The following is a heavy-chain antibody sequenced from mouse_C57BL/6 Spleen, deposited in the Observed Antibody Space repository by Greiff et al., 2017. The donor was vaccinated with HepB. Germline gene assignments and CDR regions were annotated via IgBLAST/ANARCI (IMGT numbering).Heavy chain of an antibody. V-gene: IGHV1-52*01. D-gene: IGHD1-1*01. Sequence: VQLQQPGAELVRPGSSVKLSCKASGYTFTSYWMHWVKQRPIQGLEWIGNIDPSDSETHYNQKFKDKATLTVDKSSSTAYMQLSSLTSEDSAVYYCARRGELLYWYFDVWGTGTTVTVSS. CDR1: GYTFTSYW. CDR3: ARRGELLYWYFDV. CDR2: IDPSDSET. J-gene: IGHJ1*03.